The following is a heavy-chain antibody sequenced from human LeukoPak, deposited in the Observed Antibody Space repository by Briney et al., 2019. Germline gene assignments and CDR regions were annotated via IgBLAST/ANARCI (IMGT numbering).Heavy chain of an antibody. CDR3: ARATHGLRDFDY. V-gene: IGHV1-2*02. CDR2: INPNSGGT. J-gene: IGHJ4*02. Sequence: ASVKVSCKASGYTFTGYYMHWVRQAPGQGREWMGWINPNSGGTNYAQKFQGRVTMTRDTSISTAYMELSRLRSDDTAVYYCARATHGLRDFDYWGQGTLVTVSS. CDR1: GYTFTGYY. D-gene: IGHD6-19*01.